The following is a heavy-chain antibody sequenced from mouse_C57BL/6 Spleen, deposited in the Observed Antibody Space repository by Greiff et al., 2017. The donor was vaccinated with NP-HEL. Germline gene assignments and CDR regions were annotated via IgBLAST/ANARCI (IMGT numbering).Heavy chain of an antibody. CDR3: ARFPVILTGIGY. D-gene: IGHD4-1*01. V-gene: IGHV1-81*01. CDR2: IYPRSGDT. J-gene: IGHJ2*01. Sequence: QVQLQQSGAELARPGASVKLSCKASGYTFTSYGISWVKQRTGQGLEWIGEIYPRSGDTYYNEKFKGKATLTADKSSSTAYMELRSLTSEDSAVYFCARFPVILTGIGYWGKGTTLTVSS. CDR1: GYTFTSYG.